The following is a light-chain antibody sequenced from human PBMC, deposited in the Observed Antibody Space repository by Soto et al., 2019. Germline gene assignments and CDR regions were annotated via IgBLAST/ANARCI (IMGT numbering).Light chain of an antibody. Sequence: DIQVTQSPSSLSASVGDSVTITCRASQEISTYLNWYQHRGGKAPKLLIYDASRLQSGVPSRFSGGGAGTDFTLTISSLQPEDFATYYCQQSYSAVRTFGGGTRVEI. V-gene: IGKV1-39*01. CDR2: DAS. J-gene: IGKJ4*01. CDR1: QEISTY. CDR3: QQSYSAVRT.